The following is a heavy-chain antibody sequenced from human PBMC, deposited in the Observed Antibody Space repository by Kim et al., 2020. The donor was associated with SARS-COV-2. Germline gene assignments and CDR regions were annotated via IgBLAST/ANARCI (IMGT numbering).Heavy chain of an antibody. CDR2: INHSGST. Sequence: SETLSLTCAVYGGSFSGYYWSWIRQPPGKGLEWIGEINHSGSTNYNPSLKSRVTISVDTSKNQFSLKLSSVTAADTAVYYCARGFRGYCSSTSCRYYYYG. V-gene: IGHV4-34*01. J-gene: IGHJ6*01. CDR3: ARGFRGYCSSTSCRYYYYG. CDR1: GGSFSGYY. D-gene: IGHD2-2*01.